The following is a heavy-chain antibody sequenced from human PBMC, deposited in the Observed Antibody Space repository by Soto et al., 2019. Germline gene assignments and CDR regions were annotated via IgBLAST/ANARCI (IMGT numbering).Heavy chain of an antibody. Sequence: SETLSLTCTVSGGSISSGGYYWSWIRQHPGKGLEWIGYIYYSGSTYYNPSLKSRVTISVDTSKNQFSLKLSSVTAADTAVYYCARERYYYDSSGLPGYYFDYWGQGTLVTVSS. J-gene: IGHJ4*02. CDR1: GGSISSGGYY. CDR3: ARERYYYDSSGLPGYYFDY. D-gene: IGHD3-22*01. V-gene: IGHV4-31*03. CDR2: IYYSGST.